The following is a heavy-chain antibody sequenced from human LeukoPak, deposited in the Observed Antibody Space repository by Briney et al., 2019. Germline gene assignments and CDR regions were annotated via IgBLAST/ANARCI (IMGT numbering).Heavy chain of an antibody. J-gene: IGHJ3*02. CDR3: SRRWNYKDGFDI. Sequence: SETLSLTCAVYGGSFSGYYWSWIRQPPGKGLEWIGEINHSGSTYYNPSLKNRVTISVDTSKNQFSLKLSSVTAADTAVYYCSRRWNYKDGFDIWGQGTVVTVSS. D-gene: IGHD1-7*01. V-gene: IGHV4-34*01. CDR2: INHSGST. CDR1: GGSFSGYY.